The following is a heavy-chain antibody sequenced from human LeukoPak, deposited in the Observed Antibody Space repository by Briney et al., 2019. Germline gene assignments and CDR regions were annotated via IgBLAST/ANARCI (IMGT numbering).Heavy chain of an antibody. D-gene: IGHD2-15*01. J-gene: IGHJ4*02. CDR2: MNPNSGNT. CDR1: GYTFTSYD. CDR3: ARDPEIDCSGGSCNDY. Sequence: ASVKVSCKASGYTFTSYDINWVRQATGQGLEWMGWMNPNSGNTGYAQKFQGRVTMTRNTSISTAYMELSSLRSEDTAVYYCARDPEIDCSGGSCNDYWGQGTLVTVSS. V-gene: IGHV1-8*01.